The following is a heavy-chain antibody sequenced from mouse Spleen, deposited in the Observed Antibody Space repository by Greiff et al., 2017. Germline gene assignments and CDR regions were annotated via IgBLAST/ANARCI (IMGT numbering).Heavy chain of an antibody. D-gene: IGHD1-1*01. CDR3: AREWDYYGSIYWYFDV. CDR2: INSNGGST. V-gene: IGHV5-6-3*01. J-gene: IGHJ1*01. Sequence: EVQLVESGGGLVQPGGSLKLSCAASGFTFSSYGMSWVRQTPDKRLELVATINSNGGSTYYPDSVKGRFTISRDNAKNTLYLQMSSLKSEDTAMYYCAREWDYYGSIYWYFDVWGAGTTVTVSS. CDR1: GFTFSSYG.